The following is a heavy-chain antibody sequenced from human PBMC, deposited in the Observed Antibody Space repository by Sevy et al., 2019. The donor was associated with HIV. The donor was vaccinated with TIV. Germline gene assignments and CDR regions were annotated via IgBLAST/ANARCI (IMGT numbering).Heavy chain of an antibody. V-gene: IGHV3-23*01. CDR3: ALGRQQWPTDF. CDR1: GFTFSNYA. J-gene: IGHJ4*02. D-gene: IGHD6-13*01. CDR2: INDRENT. Sequence: GGSLRLSCAASGFTFSNYAMSWVRQAPGERLEWVSTINDRENTYYRESVKGRFSNSRDISENTLFLQMNSLRNEDTAVYFCALGRQQWPTDFWGQGTLVTVSS.